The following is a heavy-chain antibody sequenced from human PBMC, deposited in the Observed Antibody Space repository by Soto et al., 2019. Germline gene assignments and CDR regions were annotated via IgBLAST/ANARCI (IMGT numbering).Heavy chain of an antibody. Sequence: SETLSLTCTVSGGSISSYYWSWIRQSPGKGLEWIGYISYSGSTDYNASLKSRVTMSVDTSKNEFSLTFSSVTAADTAVFYCARRARGSSSFYYYYYMDVWGKGTTVTVSS. V-gene: IGHV4-59*08. CDR2: ISYSGST. D-gene: IGHD6-6*01. CDR1: GGSISSYY. CDR3: ARRARGSSSFYYYYYMDV. J-gene: IGHJ6*03.